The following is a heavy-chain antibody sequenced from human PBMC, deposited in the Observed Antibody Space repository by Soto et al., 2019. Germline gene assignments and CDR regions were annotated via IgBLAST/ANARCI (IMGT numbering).Heavy chain of an antibody. Sequence: EVQLVESGGGLVQPGGSLRLSCAASRFTFSSYSMNWVRQAPGKGLEWVSYISSSSSTIYYADSVKGRFTISRDNAKNSLYLQMNSLRAEDTAVYYCSPHSGYYDYWGQGTLVTVSS. CDR2: ISSSSSTI. CDR3: SPHSGYYDY. V-gene: IGHV3-48*01. CDR1: RFTFSSYS. J-gene: IGHJ4*02. D-gene: IGHD3-22*01.